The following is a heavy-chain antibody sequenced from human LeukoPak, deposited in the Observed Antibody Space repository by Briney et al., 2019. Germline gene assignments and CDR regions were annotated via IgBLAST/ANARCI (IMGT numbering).Heavy chain of an antibody. CDR3: ARDTNNGLDV. Sequence: PGGSLRLSCAASGFTFSEYYINWIRQAPGKGLGLVSHISSSGRVMQYADSVRALLTITRDNAQNFMSLQMNTLKPEDTAVYYCARDTNNGLDVWGRGTTVTVS. CDR1: GFTFSEYY. J-gene: IGHJ6*02. V-gene: IGHV3-11*01. CDR2: ISSSGRVM. D-gene: IGHD1-14*01.